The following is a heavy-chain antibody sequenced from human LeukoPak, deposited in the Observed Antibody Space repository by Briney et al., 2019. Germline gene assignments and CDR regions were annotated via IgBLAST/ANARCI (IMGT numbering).Heavy chain of an antibody. CDR3: AKLGCSSTSCLYGMDV. CDR2: ISGSGGST. V-gene: IGHV3-23*01. D-gene: IGHD2-2*01. Sequence: GGSLRLSCAASGFTFSSYAMSWVRQAPGKGLEWVSAISGSGGSTYYADSVKGRFTISRDNSKNTLYLQMNSLGAEDAAVYYCAKLGCSSTSCLYGMDVWGQGTTVTVPS. J-gene: IGHJ6*02. CDR1: GFTFSSYA.